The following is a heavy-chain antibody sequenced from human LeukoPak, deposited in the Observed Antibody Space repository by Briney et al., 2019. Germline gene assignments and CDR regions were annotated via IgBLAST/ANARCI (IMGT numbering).Heavy chain of an antibody. CDR2: IYTSGST. J-gene: IGHJ5*02. Sequence: SGTLSLTCTVSGGSISSGSYYWSWIRQPAGKGLEWIGRIYTSGSTNYNPSLKSRVTISVDTSKNQFSLKLSSVTAADTAVYYCARALDFWSGYPFNPWGQGTLVTVSS. CDR3: ARALDFWSGYPFNP. CDR1: GGSISSGSYY. D-gene: IGHD3-3*01. V-gene: IGHV4-61*02.